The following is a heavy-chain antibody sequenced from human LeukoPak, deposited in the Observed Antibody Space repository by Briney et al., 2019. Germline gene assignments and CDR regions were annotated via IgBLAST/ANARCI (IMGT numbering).Heavy chain of an antibody. CDR3: ARAQGHRCSSTSCYAGIRAFDI. Sequence: SETLSLTCAVYGGSFSGYYWSWIRQPPGKGLEWIGEINHSGSTNYNPSLKSRVTISVDTSKNQFSLKLSSVTAADTAVYYCARAQGHRCSSTSCYAGIRAFDIWGQGTMVTVSS. V-gene: IGHV4-34*01. D-gene: IGHD2-2*01. CDR1: GGSFSGYY. CDR2: INHSGST. J-gene: IGHJ3*02.